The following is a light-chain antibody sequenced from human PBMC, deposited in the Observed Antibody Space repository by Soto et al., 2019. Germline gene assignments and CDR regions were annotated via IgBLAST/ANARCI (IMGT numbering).Light chain of an antibody. V-gene: IGLV2-14*01. CDR3: NSYSSSTTLYL. CDR2: DVS. CDR1: SSDVGGYNY. J-gene: IGLJ1*01. Sequence: QSVLAQPASVSGAPGQSITLSCPGTSSDVGGYNYVSWYQQHPGKAPKLMISDVSNRPSGVSIRFSGSKSGNTASLTISGLQAEDEADYYCNSYSSSTTLYLFGTGTKVTVL.